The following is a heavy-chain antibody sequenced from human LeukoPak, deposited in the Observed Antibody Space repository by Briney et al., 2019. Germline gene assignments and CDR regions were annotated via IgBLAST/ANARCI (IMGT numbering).Heavy chain of an antibody. V-gene: IGHV1-2*02. D-gene: IGHD3-10*01. CDR3: ARVMVAYNWFDP. Sequence: ASVKVSCKASGYTFTGYYMHWARQAPGRGLEWMGWINPNSGGTNYAQKFQGRVTMTRDTSISTAYMELSRLRSDDTAVYYCARVMVAYNWFDPWGQGTLVTVSS. CDR2: INPNSGGT. CDR1: GYTFTGYY. J-gene: IGHJ5*02.